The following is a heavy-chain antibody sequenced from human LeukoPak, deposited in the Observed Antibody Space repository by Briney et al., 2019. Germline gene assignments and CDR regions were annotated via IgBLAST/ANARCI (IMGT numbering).Heavy chain of an antibody. CDR3: ASGYSGYDLNY. D-gene: IGHD5-12*01. J-gene: IGHJ4*02. CDR1: GYTFTGYY. CDR2: INPNSGGT. V-gene: IGHV1-2*02. Sequence: ASVKVSCKASGYTFTGYYMHWVRQAPGQGLEWMGWINPNSGGTNYAQKFQGRVTMTRDTSINTAYMELSGLKPDDTAIYYCASGYSGYDLNYWGQGTQVTVSS.